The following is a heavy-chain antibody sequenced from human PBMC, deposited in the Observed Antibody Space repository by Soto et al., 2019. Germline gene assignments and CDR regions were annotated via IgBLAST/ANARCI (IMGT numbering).Heavy chain of an antibody. CDR1: GDSINTADYY. D-gene: IGHD6-6*01. V-gene: IGHV4-30-4*01. J-gene: IGHJ4*02. CDR2: IYYSGNT. Sequence: SETLSLTCTFSGDSINTADYYCNWIRQPPGKGLEWIGYIYYSGNTYYIPSLKSRVTISVDTSKKQISLKLNSVTAADTAVYYCARGIYSTSSFFDSWGQGTLVTVSS. CDR3: ARGIYSTSSFFDS.